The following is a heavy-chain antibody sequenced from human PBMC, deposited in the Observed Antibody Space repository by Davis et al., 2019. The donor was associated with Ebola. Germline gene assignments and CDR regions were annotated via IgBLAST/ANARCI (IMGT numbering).Heavy chain of an antibody. Sequence: AASVKVSCKTSGYTLSDYYLHWVRQAPGQGLEWMGRIIPILGIANYAQKFQGRVTITADKSTSTAYMELSSLRSEDTAVYYCARDMEWELFGPFDYWGQGTLVTVSS. D-gene: IGHD1-26*01. CDR2: IIPILGIA. J-gene: IGHJ4*02. V-gene: IGHV1-69*04. CDR3: ARDMEWELFGPFDY. CDR1: GYTLSDYY.